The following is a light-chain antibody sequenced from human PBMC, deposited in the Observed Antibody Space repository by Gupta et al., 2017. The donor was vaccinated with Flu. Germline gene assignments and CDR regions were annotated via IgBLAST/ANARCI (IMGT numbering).Light chain of an antibody. J-gene: IGKJ2*01. CDR3: LQHHNFPPT. Sequence: ETTLTQSPAFMSAPPGDKVNIPCIASQDIEDQLNLYQRKPGEDAVFLVREGTTLIPGVPPRFTGSGYGTHFTLTIANVQSEDAADYCCLQHHNFPPTFGQGTKLEI. V-gene: IGKV5-2*01. CDR2: EGT. CDR1: QDIEDQ.